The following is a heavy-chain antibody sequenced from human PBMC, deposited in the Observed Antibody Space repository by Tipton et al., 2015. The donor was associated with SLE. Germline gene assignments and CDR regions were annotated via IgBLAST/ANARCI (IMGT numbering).Heavy chain of an antibody. CDR3: ARGPIAVAA. D-gene: IGHD6-13*01. CDR2: MHYNGST. CDR1: GGSIISHY. J-gene: IGHJ5*02. Sequence: TLSLTCTVSGGSIISHYWNWVRQPPGKGLEWIGYMHYNGSTNYNPSLKSRVTVSVDTSKNEFSLKLRSVTAADTAVYYCARGPIAVAAWGQGTLVTVSS. V-gene: IGHV4-59*11.